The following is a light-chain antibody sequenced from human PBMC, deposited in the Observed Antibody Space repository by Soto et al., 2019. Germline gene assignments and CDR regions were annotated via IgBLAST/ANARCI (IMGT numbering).Light chain of an antibody. CDR3: QQANSFPLT. CDR1: QDINGW. J-gene: IGKJ3*01. CDR2: AAS. Sequence: DIPMTQSPSSVSASVGDRVTITCRTSQDINGWLAWYQQKPGKAPKLLIYAASRLQSGVPSRFSGSGSGTDFTLTISRLQPEDFATYYCQQANSFPLTFGPGTKVDVK. V-gene: IGKV1-12*01.